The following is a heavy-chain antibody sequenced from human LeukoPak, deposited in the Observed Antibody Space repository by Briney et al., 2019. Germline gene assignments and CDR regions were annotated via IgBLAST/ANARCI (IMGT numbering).Heavy chain of an antibody. CDR3: ARAYRLLAVAGTNYYYYMDV. V-gene: IGHV4-59*01. D-gene: IGHD6-19*01. J-gene: IGHJ6*03. CDR2: IYYSGST. Sequence: PSETLSLTCTVSGGSISSYYWSWIRQPPGKGVGWIGYIYYSGSTNYNPSLKSRVTISVDTSKNQFSLKLSSVTAADTAVYYCARAYRLLAVAGTNYYYYMDVWGKGTTVTVSS. CDR1: GGSISSYY.